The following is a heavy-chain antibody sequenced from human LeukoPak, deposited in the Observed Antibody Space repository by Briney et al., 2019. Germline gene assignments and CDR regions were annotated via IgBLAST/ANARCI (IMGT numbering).Heavy chain of an antibody. J-gene: IGHJ3*02. CDR2: VYASGST. CDR1: GASITSYY. V-gene: IGHV4-4*07. CDR3: AITQYHDTVGSSDAFDI. Sequence: PSDTLSLTCTVSGASITSYYWNWIRQPAGKGLEWIGRVYASGSTNYNPSLKSRVTMSVDTSKNQCSLKLNSVTAADTAVYYCAITQYHDTVGSSDAFDIWGQGTIITVSS. D-gene: IGHD2-8*02.